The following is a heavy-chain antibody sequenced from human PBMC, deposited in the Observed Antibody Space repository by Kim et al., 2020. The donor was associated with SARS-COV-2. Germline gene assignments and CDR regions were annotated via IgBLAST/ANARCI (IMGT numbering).Heavy chain of an antibody. D-gene: IGHD3-10*01. J-gene: IGHJ6*03. V-gene: IGHV3-21*01. CDR2: ITSSSRYI. CDR3: ARDGSGSANKFFYYYMDP. CDR1: GFMFSAYS. Sequence: GGSLRLSCGGSGFMFSAYSMHWVRQAPGKGLEWVSSITSSSRYIHYADSVKGRFAISRDNAKNSHYLEMNSLRAGDTGVYYCARDGSGSANKFFYYYMDPWGTGTTVTVSS.